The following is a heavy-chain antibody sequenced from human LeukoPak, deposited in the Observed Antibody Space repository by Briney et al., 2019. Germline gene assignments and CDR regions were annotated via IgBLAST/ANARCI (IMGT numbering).Heavy chain of an antibody. CDR1: GYTFTGYY. D-gene: IGHD3-9*01. CDR2: INPNSGGT. CDR3: AREGVLTGQPYWYFDL. J-gene: IGHJ2*01. V-gene: IGHV1-2*02. Sequence: ASVKVSCKASGYTFTGYYMHWVRQAPGQGLEWMGWINPNSGGTNYAQKFQGRVIMASDTSINTAYMELSRMRSDDTAVYYCAREGVLTGQPYWYFDLWGRGTLVTVSS.